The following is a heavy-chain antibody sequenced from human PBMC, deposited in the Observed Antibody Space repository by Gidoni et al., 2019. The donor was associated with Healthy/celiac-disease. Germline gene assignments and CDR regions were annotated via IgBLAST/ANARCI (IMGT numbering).Heavy chain of an antibody. CDR3: AKDAHDRGVIIEGDAFDI. D-gene: IGHD3-10*01. Sequence: QVQLVESGGGVVQPGRSLRLSCSASGFTFSRYGMHWVRQAPGKGLAWVAVISYDGSNKYYADSVKGRFTISRDNSKNTLYLQMNSLRAEDTAVYYCAKDAHDRGVIIEGDAFDIWGQGTMVTVSS. V-gene: IGHV3-30*18. CDR2: ISYDGSNK. CDR1: GFTFSRYG. J-gene: IGHJ3*02.